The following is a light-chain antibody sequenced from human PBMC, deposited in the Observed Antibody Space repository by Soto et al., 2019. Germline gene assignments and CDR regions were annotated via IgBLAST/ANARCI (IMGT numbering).Light chain of an antibody. J-gene: IGKJ1*01. CDR2: GAS. V-gene: IGKV3-15*01. CDR1: QSVSSN. CDR3: QHQNNCSPT. Sequence: EIVMTQSPATLSVSPGERATLSCRASQSVSSNLAWYQQKPGQAPRLLIYGASTRATGIPARFSGSGSGTEFTLTISSLQSEDFAVYDCQHQNNCSPTFGQGTKV.